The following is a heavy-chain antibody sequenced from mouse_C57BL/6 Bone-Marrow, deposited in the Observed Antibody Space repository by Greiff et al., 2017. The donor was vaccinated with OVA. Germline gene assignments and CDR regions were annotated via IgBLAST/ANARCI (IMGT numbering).Heavy chain of an antibody. Sequence: EVQLVESGGGLVKPGGSLKLSCAASGFTFSSYAMSWVRQTPEKRLEWVATISDGGSYTYYPDNVKGRFTISRDNAKNNLYLQMSHLKTEDTAMYYGAREWLLPDYWGQGTTLTVSS. J-gene: IGHJ2*01. D-gene: IGHD2-3*01. CDR3: AREWLLPDY. V-gene: IGHV5-4*01. CDR1: GFTFSSYA. CDR2: ISDGGSYT.